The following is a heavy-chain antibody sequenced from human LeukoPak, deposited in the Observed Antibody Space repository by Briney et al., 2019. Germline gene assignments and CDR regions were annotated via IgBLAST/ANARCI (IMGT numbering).Heavy chain of an antibody. D-gene: IGHD1-26*01. CDR2: ISDSGDYT. V-gene: IGHV3-23*01. J-gene: IGHJ5*02. Sequence: GGSLRLSCAASGFTSSTYAMSWVRQAPGKGLEWVSGISDSGDYTYYADSVKGRFTISRDNSKNTLYLQMNSLRAEDTAIYNCAKPSGILLITNPQSWGQGTLVTVSS. CDR1: GFTSSTYA. CDR3: AKPSGILLITNPQS.